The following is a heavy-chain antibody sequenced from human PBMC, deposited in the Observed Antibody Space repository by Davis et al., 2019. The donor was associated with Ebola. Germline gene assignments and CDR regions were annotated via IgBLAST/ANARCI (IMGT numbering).Heavy chain of an antibody. D-gene: IGHD6-19*01. CDR3: GREVGSSGWYWGFDH. CDR2: IKQDGSEK. Sequence: PGGSLRLSCAASGFVFSSYVMSWVRQAPGKGLEWVANIKQDGSEKYYADSVKGRFTVSRDNSRNTLYLQMNSLRPEDTAVYYCGREVGSSGWYWGFDHGGQGTLVTVSS. CDR1: GFVFSSYV. J-gene: IGHJ4*02. V-gene: IGHV3-7*01.